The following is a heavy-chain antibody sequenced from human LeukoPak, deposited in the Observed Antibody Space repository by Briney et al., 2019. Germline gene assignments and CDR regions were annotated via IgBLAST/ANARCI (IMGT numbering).Heavy chain of an antibody. Sequence: SETLSLTCTVSGGSISSYYWSWIRQPPGKGQEWIGYIYYSGSTNYNPSLKSRVTISVDTSKNQFSLKLSSVTAADTAVYYCARDRIAVAGTLGSYDAFDIWGQGTMVTVS. V-gene: IGHV4-59*01. CDR3: ARDRIAVAGTLGSYDAFDI. CDR1: GGSISSYY. CDR2: IYYSGST. D-gene: IGHD6-19*01. J-gene: IGHJ3*02.